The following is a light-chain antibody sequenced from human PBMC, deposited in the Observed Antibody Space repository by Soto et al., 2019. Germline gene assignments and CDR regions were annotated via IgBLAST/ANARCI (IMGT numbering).Light chain of an antibody. V-gene: IGKV1-5*03. CDR2: KAS. CDR1: QTISSW. CDR3: QQYDKYWT. Sequence: DIQMTQSPSTLSGSVGDRVTITCRASQTISSWVAWYQQKPGKASKLLIYKASTLKSGVPSWFSGSGSGTEFTLTISSLQPGDFANYYCQQYDKYWTFGQGTKVDIK. J-gene: IGKJ1*01.